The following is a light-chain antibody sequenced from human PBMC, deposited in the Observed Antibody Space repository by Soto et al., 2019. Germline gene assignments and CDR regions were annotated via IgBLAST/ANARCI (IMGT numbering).Light chain of an antibody. CDR2: DKN. V-gene: IGLV1-51*01. Sequence: QSVLTQPPSVSAAPGQKVIISCSGSSSNVGSNYVSWYQQLPGKAPKLLIYDKNERPSGISDRFSASKSGTSATLGITGLQTGDEADYYCGAWDHSLNVGVFGGGTKLNVL. CDR3: GAWDHSLNVGV. CDR1: SSNVGSNY. J-gene: IGLJ3*02.